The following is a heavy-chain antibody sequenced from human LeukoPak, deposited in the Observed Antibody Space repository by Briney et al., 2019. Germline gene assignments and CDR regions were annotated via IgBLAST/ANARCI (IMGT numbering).Heavy chain of an antibody. CDR3: ARQQQLVLAGAFDI. Sequence: SVKVSCKASGGTFSSYAISWVRQASGQGLEWMGGIIPIFGTANYAQKFQGRVTITADESTSTAYMELSSLRSEDTAVYYCARQQQLVLAGAFDIWGQGTMVTVSS. D-gene: IGHD6-13*01. CDR2: IIPIFGTA. CDR1: GGTFSSYA. J-gene: IGHJ3*02. V-gene: IGHV1-69*13.